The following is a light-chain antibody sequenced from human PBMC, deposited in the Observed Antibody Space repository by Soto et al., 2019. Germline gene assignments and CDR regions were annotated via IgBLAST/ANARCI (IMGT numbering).Light chain of an antibody. CDR1: SSDVGGYNY. CDR3: SSYAGSNIYV. CDR2: EVS. J-gene: IGLJ1*01. V-gene: IGLV2-8*01. Sequence: QSVLTQPPSASGSPGQSVTISCTGTSSDVGGYNYVSWYQQHPGKAPKLMIYEVSKRPSGVPDRFSGSKSGNPASLTVSGLQAEEEADYYCSSYAGSNIYVFGSGTRVTVL.